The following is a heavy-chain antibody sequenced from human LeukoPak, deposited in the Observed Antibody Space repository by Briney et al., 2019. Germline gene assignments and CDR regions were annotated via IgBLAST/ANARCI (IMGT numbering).Heavy chain of an antibody. J-gene: IGHJ4*02. V-gene: IGHV3-33*01. Sequence: GGSLRLSCAASGFTFNNYGMHWVRQAPGKGLEWVAVIWFDGSNEFYAHSVKGRFTISRDNAKNSLYLQMNSLRVEDTAVYYCARELGYCSSTSCYDSRFDYWGQGTLVTVSS. CDR2: IWFDGSNE. CDR3: ARELGYCSSTSCYDSRFDY. CDR1: GFTFNNYG. D-gene: IGHD2-2*01.